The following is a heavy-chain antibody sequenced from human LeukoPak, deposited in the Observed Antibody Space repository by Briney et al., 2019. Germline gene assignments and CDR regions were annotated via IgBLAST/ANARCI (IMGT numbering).Heavy chain of an antibody. Sequence: GASVKVPCKASGYTFTSYGIRWVRQAPGQGLEWMGWISAYNGNTNYAQKLQGRVTMTTDTSTSTAYMELRSLRSGDTAVYYCARDRPSGYSYGYYYYGMDVWGQGTTVTVSS. D-gene: IGHD5-18*01. J-gene: IGHJ6*02. CDR3: ARDRPSGYSYGYYYYGMDV. CDR1: GYTFTSYG. CDR2: ISAYNGNT. V-gene: IGHV1-18*01.